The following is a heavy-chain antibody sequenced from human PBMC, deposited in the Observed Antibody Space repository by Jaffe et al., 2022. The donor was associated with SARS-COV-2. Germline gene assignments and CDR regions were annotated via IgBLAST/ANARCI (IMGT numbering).Heavy chain of an antibody. Sequence: QVQLQESGPGLVKPSQTLSLTCTVSGGSISSGGYYWSWIRQHPGKGLEWIGYIYYSGSTYYNPSLKSRVTISVDTSKNQFSLKLSSVTAADTAVYYCARDTRSGYCSSTSCSNYYYGMDVWGQGTTVTVSS. D-gene: IGHD2-2*03. J-gene: IGHJ6*02. V-gene: IGHV4-31*03. CDR3: ARDTRSGYCSSTSCSNYYYGMDV. CDR1: GGSISSGGYY. CDR2: IYYSGST.